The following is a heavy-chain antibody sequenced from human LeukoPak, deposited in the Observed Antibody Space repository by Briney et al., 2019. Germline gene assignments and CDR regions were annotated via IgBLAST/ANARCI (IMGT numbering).Heavy chain of an antibody. D-gene: IGHD6-13*01. CDR1: GFTFSSYW. CDR3: ARDIEAAGLFLDY. Sequence: GGSLRLSCAASGFTFSSYWMSWVRQAPGKGLEWVANMKYGGSEKYYVDSVKGRFTISRDNAKNSLYLQMNSLRAEDTAVYYCARDIEAAGLFLDYWGQGTLVTVSS. CDR2: MKYGGSEK. J-gene: IGHJ4*02. V-gene: IGHV3-7*01.